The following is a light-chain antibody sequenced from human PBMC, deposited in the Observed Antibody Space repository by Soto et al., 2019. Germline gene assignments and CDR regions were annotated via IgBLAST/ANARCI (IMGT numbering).Light chain of an antibody. V-gene: IGKV3-15*01. CDR1: QGVGSS. CDR2: GAS. J-gene: IGKJ1*01. Sequence: ETVMTQSPATLSVSAGERVTLSCRASQGVGSSLAWYQQKPGQAPRVLIYGASTTAPGIPARFSGSGSGTEFTLTISSLQSEDSAVYHCQQYSGWPRTFGQGTKVDIK. CDR3: QQYSGWPRT.